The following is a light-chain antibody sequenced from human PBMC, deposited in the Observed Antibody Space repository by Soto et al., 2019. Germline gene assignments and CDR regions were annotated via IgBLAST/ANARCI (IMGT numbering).Light chain of an antibody. V-gene: IGKV3-15*01. CDR1: QSVSSN. CDR2: GAS. CDR3: QQYNSWPRT. J-gene: IGKJ1*01. Sequence: EIVMTQSPATLSVSPGERATLSCRASQSVSSNLAWYQQKPGQAPRLLIYGASTRATAIPARFSGSGSGTALTLTIGSLQTEDFAVYYCQQYNSWPRTFGQGTKVEIK.